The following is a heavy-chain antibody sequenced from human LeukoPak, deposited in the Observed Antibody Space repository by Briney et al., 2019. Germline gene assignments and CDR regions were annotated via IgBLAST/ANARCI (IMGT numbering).Heavy chain of an antibody. V-gene: IGHV4-34*01. CDR3: ASLHPCSSGWSHRGYVY. CDR1: GGSFSGYY. Sequence: SETLSLTCAVYGGSFSGYYWSWIRQPPGKGLEWIGEINHSGSTNYNPSLKSRVTISVDTSKNQFSLKLSSVTAADTAVYYCASLHPCSSGWSHRGYVYWGQGTLVTVSS. J-gene: IGHJ4*02. CDR2: INHSGST. D-gene: IGHD6-19*01.